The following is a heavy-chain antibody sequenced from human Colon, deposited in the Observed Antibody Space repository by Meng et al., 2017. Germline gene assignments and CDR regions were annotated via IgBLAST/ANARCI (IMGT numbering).Heavy chain of an antibody. CDR1: GFTFSSYA. V-gene: IGHV3-23*04. Sequence: EGPRVKVGGGLVEPGGSLRLSCAASGFTFSSYAMSWVRQAPGKGLEWVSAISGSGGNTYYADSVKGRFTISRDNSKNTLYLQMNSLRAEDTAVYYCAKQGAGYGDYEDYWGQGTLVTVSS. CDR2: ISGSGGNT. D-gene: IGHD4-17*01. CDR3: AKQGAGYGDYEDY. J-gene: IGHJ4*02.